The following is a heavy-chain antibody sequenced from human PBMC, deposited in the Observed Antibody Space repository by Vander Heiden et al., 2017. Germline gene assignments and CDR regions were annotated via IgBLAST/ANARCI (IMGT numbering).Heavy chain of an antibody. D-gene: IGHD1-26*01. CDR3: AKYVLAGGQYFQH. V-gene: IGHV3-9*01. CDR2: ISWNSGRI. Sequence: EVQLVASGGGLVQPGRSLRLSCAASGFTFDEYAMHWVRQAPGKGREWVSGISWNSGRIGYADSVKGRFTISRDNAKNSLYLQMNSLSDEDTALYYCAKYVLAGGQYFQHWGEGTLVTVSS. CDR1: GFTFDEYA. J-gene: IGHJ1*01.